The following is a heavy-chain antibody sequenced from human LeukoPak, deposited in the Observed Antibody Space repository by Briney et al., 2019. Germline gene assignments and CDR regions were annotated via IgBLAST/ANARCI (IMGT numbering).Heavy chain of an antibody. D-gene: IGHD3-22*01. CDR1: GGTFSSYA. CDR2: IIPIFGAA. Sequence: GSSVKVSCKASGGTFSSYAISWVRQPPAQGLERMGGIIPIFGAANYAQKFQGRVTITADESTSTAYMELSSLRSEDTAVYYCAAAPPYYQGTNWFDPWGQGTLVTVSS. CDR3: AAAPPYYQGTNWFDP. J-gene: IGHJ5*02. V-gene: IGHV1-69*01.